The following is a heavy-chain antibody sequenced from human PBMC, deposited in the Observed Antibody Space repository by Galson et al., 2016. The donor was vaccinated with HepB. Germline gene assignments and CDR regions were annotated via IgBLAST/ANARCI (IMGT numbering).Heavy chain of an antibody. V-gene: IGHV3-48*03. CDR1: GFTFSSYE. J-gene: IGHJ6*02. Sequence: SLRLSCAASGFTFSSYELNWVRQAPGKGLEWVSYIRSSRSTIYYADSVKGRFTISRDNAKNSLYLQMNSLGAEDTAVYYCARGSSSGWAGWVNPYYYYYGMDVWGQGTTVTVSS. CDR2: IRSSRSTI. CDR3: ARGSSSGWAGWVNPYYYYYGMDV. D-gene: IGHD6-19*01.